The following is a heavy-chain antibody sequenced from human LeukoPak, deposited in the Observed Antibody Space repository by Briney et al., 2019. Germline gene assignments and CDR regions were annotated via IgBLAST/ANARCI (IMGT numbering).Heavy chain of an antibody. CDR2: ISYDGSNK. V-gene: IGHV3-30*04. D-gene: IGHD3-10*01. Sequence: GRSLRLSCAASGFTFSSYAMHWVRQAPGKGLEWVAVISYDGSNKYYADSVKGRFTISRDNPKNTLYLQMNSLRAEDTAVYYCARDGALRGVIIFYFDYWGQGTLVTVSS. J-gene: IGHJ4*02. CDR1: GFTFSSYA. CDR3: ARDGALRGVIIFYFDY.